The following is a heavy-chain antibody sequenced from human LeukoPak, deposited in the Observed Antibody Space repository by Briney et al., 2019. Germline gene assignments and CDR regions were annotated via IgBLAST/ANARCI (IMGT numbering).Heavy chain of an antibody. CDR3: ANREYHLPALY. J-gene: IGHJ4*02. V-gene: IGHV3-30*18. D-gene: IGHD2-2*01. CDR2: ISYDGSNK. CDR1: GFTFSTYG. Sequence: PGGSLRLSCAASGFTFSTYGMHWVRQAPGKGLEWVAVISYDGSNKYYADSVKGRFTISRDNSKNTLYLQMNSVRAEDTAVYYCANREYHLPALYWGQGTLVTVSS.